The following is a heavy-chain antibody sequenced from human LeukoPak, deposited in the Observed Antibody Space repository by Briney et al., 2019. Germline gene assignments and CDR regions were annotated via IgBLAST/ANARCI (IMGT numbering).Heavy chain of an antibody. CDR1: GFTFSSYW. Sequence: PGGSLRLSCAASGFTFSSYWMSWVRQAPGKGLEWVANIKQDGSEKYYVDSVKGQFTISRDNAKNSLYLQMNSLRAEDTAVYYCARDGTIAVAGTDYWGQGTLVTVSS. V-gene: IGHV3-7*01. J-gene: IGHJ4*02. D-gene: IGHD6-19*01. CDR2: IKQDGSEK. CDR3: ARDGTIAVAGTDY.